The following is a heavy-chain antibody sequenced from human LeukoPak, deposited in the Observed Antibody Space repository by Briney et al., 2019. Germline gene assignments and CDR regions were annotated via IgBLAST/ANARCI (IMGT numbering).Heavy chain of an antibody. CDR1: GGASSNFP. D-gene: IGHD3-22*01. CDR3: ASGGSRGYHYHDF. V-gene: IGHV1-69*05. J-gene: IGHJ4*02. Sequence: ASVKISCKASGGASSNFPISWVRQAPGQGLQWMGAIIPISGIVNYAQKFQGRVTITRDESTGTAYMELSSLTSEDTAVYYCASGGSRGYHYHDFWGQGTQVTVSS. CDR2: IIPISGIV.